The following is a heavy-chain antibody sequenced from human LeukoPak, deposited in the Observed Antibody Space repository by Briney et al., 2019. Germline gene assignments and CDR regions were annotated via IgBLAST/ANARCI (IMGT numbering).Heavy chain of an antibody. CDR3: ARGQLGYCSSTSCYGAKNWFDP. CDR1: GGSFSGYY. Sequence: PSETLSLTCAVYGGSFSGYYWSWIRQPPGKGLEWIGEINHSGSTNYNPSLKSRVTISVDTSKNQFSLKLSSVTAADTAVHYCARGQLGYCSSTSCYGAKNWFDPWGQGTLVTVSS. J-gene: IGHJ5*02. D-gene: IGHD2-2*01. CDR2: INHSGST. V-gene: IGHV4-34*01.